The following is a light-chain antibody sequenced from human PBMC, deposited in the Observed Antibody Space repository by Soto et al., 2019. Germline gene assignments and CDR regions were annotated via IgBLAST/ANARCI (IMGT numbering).Light chain of an antibody. CDR3: QQRSSWPT. CDR1: QSVSSD. CDR2: DAS. Sequence: EIVMTQSPATLSVSPGESATLSCRASQSVSSDLAWYQQKPGQAPRLLIYDASNRATGIPARFSGSGSGTDFTLTISSLEPEDFAVYYCQQRSSWPTFGQGTRLEI. V-gene: IGKV3-11*01. J-gene: IGKJ5*01.